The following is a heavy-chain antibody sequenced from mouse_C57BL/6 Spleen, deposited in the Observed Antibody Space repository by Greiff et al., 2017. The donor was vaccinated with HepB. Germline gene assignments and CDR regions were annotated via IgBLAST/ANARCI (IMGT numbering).Heavy chain of an antibody. J-gene: IGHJ4*01. V-gene: IGHV1-50*01. CDR2: IDPSDTYT. Sequence: QVQLQQSGAELVKPGASVKLSCKASGYTFTSYWMQWVKQRPGQGLEWIGEIDPSDTYTNYNQKFKGKATLTVDTSSSTAYMQFSSLTSEDSAVYYCARSGWDMGNSFYYAVGDWGQGTSVTVSS. CDR1: GYTFTSYW. CDR3: ARSGWDMGNSFYYAVGD. D-gene: IGHD2-1*01.